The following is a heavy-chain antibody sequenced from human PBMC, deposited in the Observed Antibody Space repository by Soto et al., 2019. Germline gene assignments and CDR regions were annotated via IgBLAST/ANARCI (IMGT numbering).Heavy chain of an antibody. CDR3: ARDPYYDSSGYLASYGMDV. V-gene: IGHV3-53*04. CDR2: IYSGGST. CDR1: GFTVSSNY. D-gene: IGHD3-22*01. Sequence: GGSLRLSCAASGFTVSSNYMSWVRQAPGKGLEWVSVIYSGGSTYYADSVKGRFTIYRHNSKNTLYLQMNSLRAEDTAVYYCARDPYYDSSGYLASYGMDVWGQGTTVTVSS. J-gene: IGHJ6*02.